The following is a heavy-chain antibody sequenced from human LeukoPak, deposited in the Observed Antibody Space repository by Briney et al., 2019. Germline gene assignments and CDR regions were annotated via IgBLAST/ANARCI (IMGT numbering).Heavy chain of an antibody. CDR2: ISYDGSNK. J-gene: IGHJ4*02. CDR3: ARAGGYSYGLYYFDY. D-gene: IGHD5-18*01. CDR1: GFTFSSCA. Sequence: GGSLRLSCAASGFTFSSCAMHWVRQAPGKGLEWVAVISYDGSNKYYADSVKGRFTISRDNSKNTLYLQMNSLRAEDTAVYYCARAGGYSYGLYYFDYWGQGTLVTVSS. V-gene: IGHV3-30-3*01.